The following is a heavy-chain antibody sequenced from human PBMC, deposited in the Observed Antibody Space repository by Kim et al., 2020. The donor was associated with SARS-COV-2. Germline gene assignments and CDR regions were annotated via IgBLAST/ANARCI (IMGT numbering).Heavy chain of an antibody. Sequence: GGSLRLSCAASGSTFDDYGMSWVRQPPGKGLEWVSGIKRNGDNTGYADAVKGRFAISRDNAKNSLYLQMNSLRAEDTALYYCARGCISCPLDSWGRGTLAAVSS. V-gene: IGHV3-20*04. D-gene: IGHD2-8*01. CDR3: ARGCISCPLDS. J-gene: IGHJ5*01. CDR1: GSTFDDYG. CDR2: IKRNGDNT.